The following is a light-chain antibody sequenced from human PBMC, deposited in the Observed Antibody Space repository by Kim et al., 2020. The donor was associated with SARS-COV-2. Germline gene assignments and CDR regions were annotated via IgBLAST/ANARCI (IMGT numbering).Light chain of an antibody. Sequence: PGQSITISCTGTRSDVGGYNYVSWYQQHPGKAPKLIIYDFSKRPSGVSNRFSGSKSGNTASLTISGLQAEDEADYYCSSYTSSSTLFGGGTQLTVL. CDR1: RSDVGGYNY. CDR2: DFS. CDR3: SSYTSSSTL. J-gene: IGLJ2*01. V-gene: IGLV2-14*04.